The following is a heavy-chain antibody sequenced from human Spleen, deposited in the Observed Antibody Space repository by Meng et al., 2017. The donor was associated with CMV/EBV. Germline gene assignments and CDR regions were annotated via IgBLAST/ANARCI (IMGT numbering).Heavy chain of an antibody. D-gene: IGHD5-12*01. CDR2: IYYSGST. Sequence: CMVSGGSVSSGSYYWSWIRQPPGKGLEWIGYIYYSGSTNYNPSLKSRVTISVDTSKNQFSLKLSSVTAADTAVYYCASGYSGYDFSDYWGQGTLVTVSS. J-gene: IGHJ4*02. CDR3: ASGYSGYDFSDY. CDR1: GGSVSSGSYY. V-gene: IGHV4-61*01.